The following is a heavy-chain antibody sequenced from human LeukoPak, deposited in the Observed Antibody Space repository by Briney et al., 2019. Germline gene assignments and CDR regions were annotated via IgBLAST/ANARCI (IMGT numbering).Heavy chain of an antibody. Sequence: PSETLSLTCTVSGGSISSYYWSWIRQPPGKGLEWIGYIYYSGSTNYNPSLKSRVTISVDTSKNQFSLKLSSVTAADTAVYYCAREGKDYYDSSGAFDIWGQGTMVTVSS. D-gene: IGHD3-22*01. CDR3: AREGKDYYDSSGAFDI. V-gene: IGHV4-59*12. J-gene: IGHJ3*02. CDR1: GGSISSYY. CDR2: IYYSGST.